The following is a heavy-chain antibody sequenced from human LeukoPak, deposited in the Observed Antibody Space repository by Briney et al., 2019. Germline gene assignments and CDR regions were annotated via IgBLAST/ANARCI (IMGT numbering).Heavy chain of an antibody. CDR1: GDTFSYHS. Sequence: ASVKVSCKTFGDTFSYHSISWVRQAPGQGLQWLGGIIPHVGSPRYTERLQDRITITADESTTTAYLELSSLRSDDTAVYYCARGGLVYDFLTGHYAPGLEYFHHWGQGSLVTVSS. CDR3: ARGGLVYDFLTGHYAPGLEYFHH. D-gene: IGHD3/OR15-3a*01. J-gene: IGHJ1*01. V-gene: IGHV1-69*13. CDR2: IIPHVGSP.